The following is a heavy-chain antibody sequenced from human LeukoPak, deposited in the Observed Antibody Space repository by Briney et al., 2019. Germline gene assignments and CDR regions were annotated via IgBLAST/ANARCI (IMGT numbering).Heavy chain of an antibody. CDR3: ARGAGYCSSTSCPMYYYMDV. CDR1: GGTFSSYA. V-gene: IGHV1-69*05. CDR2: IIPIFGTA. Sequence: SVKVSCKASGGTFSSYAISWVRQAPGQGLEWMGGIIPIFGTANYAQKFQGRVTITTDESTSTAYMELSSLRSEDTAVYCCARGAGYCSSTSCPMYYYMDVWGKGTTVTVSS. J-gene: IGHJ6*03. D-gene: IGHD2-2*01.